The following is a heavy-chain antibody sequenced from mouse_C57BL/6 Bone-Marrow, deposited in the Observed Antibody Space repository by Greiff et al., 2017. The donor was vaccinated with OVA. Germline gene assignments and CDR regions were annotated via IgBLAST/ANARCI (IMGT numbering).Heavy chain of an antibody. D-gene: IGHD2-3*01. CDR1: GYTFTSYG. J-gene: IGHJ2*01. V-gene: IGHV1-81*01. Sequence: VKVVESGAELARPGASVKLSCKASGYTFTSYGISWVKQRTGQGLEWIGEIYPRSGNTYYNEKFKGKATLTADKSSSTAYMELRSLTSEDSAVYVCARSLDGYYGYFNYWGQGTTLTVTA. CDR2: IYPRSGNT. CDR3: ARSLDGYYGYFNY.